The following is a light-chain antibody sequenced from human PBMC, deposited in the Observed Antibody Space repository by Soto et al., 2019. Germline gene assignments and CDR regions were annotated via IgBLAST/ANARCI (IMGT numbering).Light chain of an antibody. V-gene: IGKV3-20*01. CDR2: GAS. CDR3: QQYGSSPFT. Sequence: EIVLTQSPGTLSLSPGERATLSCRASQSVSSSYLAWYQQKPGQAPRLLIYGASSRATGIPDRFSGSGSGTAFTFTISRLEPEDFAVYYCQQYGSSPFTVGPGTKVDIK. J-gene: IGKJ3*01. CDR1: QSVSSSY.